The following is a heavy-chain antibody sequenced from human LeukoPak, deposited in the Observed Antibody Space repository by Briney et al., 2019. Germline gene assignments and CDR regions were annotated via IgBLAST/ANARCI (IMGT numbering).Heavy chain of an antibody. J-gene: IGHJ6*04. CDR2: ISLDGSST. CDR3: AELGITMIGGV. CDR1: GFTFSSYW. V-gene: IGHV3-74*01. Sequence: QAGGSLRLSCAASGFTFSSYWMNWVRQAPGKGLVWVSRISLDGSSTNYADSVKGRFTISRDNAKNSLYLQMNSLRAEDTAVYYCAELGITMIGGVWGKGTTVTVSS. D-gene: IGHD3-10*02.